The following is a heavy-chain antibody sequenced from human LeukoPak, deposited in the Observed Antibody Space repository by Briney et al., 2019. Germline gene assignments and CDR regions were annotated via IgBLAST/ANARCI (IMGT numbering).Heavy chain of an antibody. D-gene: IGHD6-13*01. CDR1: GYTFTGYY. J-gene: IGHJ4*02. CDR3: AGDSSSWYPTDY. CDR2: INPNSGGT. Sequence: ASVNVSCKASGYTFTGYYMHWVRQAPGQGLEWMGWINPNSGGTNYAQKFQGRVTMTRDTSISTAYMELSRLRSDDTAVYYCAGDSSSWYPTDYWGQGTLVTVSS. V-gene: IGHV1-2*02.